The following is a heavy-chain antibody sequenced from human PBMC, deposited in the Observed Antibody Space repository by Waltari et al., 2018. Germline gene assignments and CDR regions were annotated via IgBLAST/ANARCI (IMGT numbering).Heavy chain of an antibody. CDR1: GYTFSDYA. V-gene: IGHV1-3*03. D-gene: IGHD3-3*01. CDR2: INTGNGNR. CDR3: ARANLFRSRGLTFDI. Sequence: QVQLVQSGAEVKKPEASVKVSCKASGYTFSDYAIHWVRQAPGQRPEWMGWINTGNGNREYSQEFQGRVTISRDTSASTVYMELSSLRSEDMAVYYCARANLFRSRGLTFDIWGQGTMVTVSS. J-gene: IGHJ3*02.